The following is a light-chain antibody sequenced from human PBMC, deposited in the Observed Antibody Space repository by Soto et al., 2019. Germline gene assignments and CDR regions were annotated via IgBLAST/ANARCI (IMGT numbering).Light chain of an antibody. Sequence: EIVMTQSPVTLSVSPGEKGTLSCRASQSVNSNLAWDQQKPGQAPRLLVYGATTRATGIPARFSGSGSGTEFTLTISSLQSEDFAVYYCQQYNDWPPLTFGGGTKVEIK. V-gene: IGKV3-15*01. CDR1: QSVNSN. CDR2: GAT. CDR3: QQYNDWPPLT. J-gene: IGKJ4*01.